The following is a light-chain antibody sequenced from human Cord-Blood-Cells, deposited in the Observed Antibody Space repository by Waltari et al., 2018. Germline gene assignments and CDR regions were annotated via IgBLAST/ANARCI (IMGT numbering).Light chain of an antibody. V-gene: IGKV1-33*01. CDR3: QQYDNLPLV. CDR1: QDISNY. J-gene: IGKJ4*01. CDR2: DAS. Sequence: DIQMTQSPSSLSASVGDRVTITCQASQDISNYLNWYQQKPAKAPKLLIYDASSLETGVPSRFSGSGAGTDFTFTIRILQPKDSATYYCQQYDNLPLVFGGATKEEIK.